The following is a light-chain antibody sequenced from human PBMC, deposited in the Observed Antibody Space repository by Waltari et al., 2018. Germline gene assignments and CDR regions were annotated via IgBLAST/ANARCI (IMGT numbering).Light chain of an antibody. V-gene: IGLV2-14*01. J-gene: IGLJ2*01. CDR3: SSYTSSSVV. CDR2: DVS. Sequence: QSALTQPASVSGSPGQSITISCTGTSSDVGGYNYVSWYQQHPGKAPKLMIYDVSKRPSGVSNRFSGSKSGNTASLTSSGPQAEDEADYYCSSYTSSSVVFGGGTKLTVL. CDR1: SSDVGGYNY.